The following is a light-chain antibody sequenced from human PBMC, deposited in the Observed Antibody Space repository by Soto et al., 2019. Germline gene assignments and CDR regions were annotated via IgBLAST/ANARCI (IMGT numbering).Light chain of an antibody. V-gene: IGKV1D-13*01. Sequence: QLAQSPSSLSASAGDRVTITCRASQGISTAVAWYQQKPGKAPKLLIYDASSLQSGVSSRFSGSGSGTDFTLTISGLQPEDVATYYCQQFNDYPPAFGQGTRLEIK. CDR2: DAS. J-gene: IGKJ5*01. CDR3: QQFNDYPPA. CDR1: QGISTA.